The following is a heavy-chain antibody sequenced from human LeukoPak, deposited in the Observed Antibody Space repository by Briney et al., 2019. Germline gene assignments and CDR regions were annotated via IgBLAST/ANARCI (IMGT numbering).Heavy chain of an antibody. J-gene: IGHJ4*02. V-gene: IGHV3-21*01. CDR1: GFTFSSFS. CDR2: ISSSSSYI. Sequence: GGSLRLSCAASGFTFSSFSMNWGSQAPGKGLEWVSSISSSSSYIYYADSVKGRFTISRDNAKNSLYVKMNSLRAENTAVYCWANLAASSVGYYCGQGALVTVSS. CDR3: ANLAASSVGYY. D-gene: IGHD6-25*01.